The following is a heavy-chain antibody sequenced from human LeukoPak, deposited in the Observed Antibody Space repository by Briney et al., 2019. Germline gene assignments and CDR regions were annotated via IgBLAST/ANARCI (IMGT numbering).Heavy chain of an antibody. CDR1: GFTLSSYA. J-gene: IGHJ6*03. CDR2: ISASGGST. D-gene: IGHD3-10*01. CDR3: AKVVKGSERLTMVRGVIIKTAGLYYMDV. Sequence: TGGSLRLSCAASGFTLSSYAMSWVRQAPGKGLEWVSSISASGGSTNYADSVKGRFTISRDNSKNTVYLQMNSLRAEDTAVYYCAKVVKGSERLTMVRGVIIKTAGLYYMDVWGKGTTVTVSS. V-gene: IGHV3-23*01.